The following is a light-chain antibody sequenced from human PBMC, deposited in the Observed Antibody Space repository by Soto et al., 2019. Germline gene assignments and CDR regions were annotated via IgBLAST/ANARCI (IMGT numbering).Light chain of an antibody. J-gene: IGLJ1*01. CDR1: SSDGGGYNY. CDR2: EVS. CDR3: NSYTSKSTGV. Sequence: QSALTQPASVSGSPGQSITISCTGTSSDGGGYNYVSWYQQHPGKAPKLIIYEVSNRPSGVSNRFSGSKSGNTASLTSSGLQAEDEADYYCNSYTSKSTGVFGTGTKVTVL. V-gene: IGLV2-14*01.